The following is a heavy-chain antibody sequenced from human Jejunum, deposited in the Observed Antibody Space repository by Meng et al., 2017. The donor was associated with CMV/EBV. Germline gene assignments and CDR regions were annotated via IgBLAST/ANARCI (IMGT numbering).Heavy chain of an antibody. J-gene: IGHJ1*01. Sequence: GFIFNHYAMSWVRQAPGKGLEWVSSISGSGGNSYNAESVKGRFIISRDNSKNMVFLQMNNLRAEDTAVYYCAKHRGYQLFREFFQGWGQGTLVTVSS. V-gene: IGHV3-23*01. CDR1: GFIFNHYA. D-gene: IGHD5-24*01. CDR3: AKHRGYQLFREFFQG. CDR2: ISGSGGNS.